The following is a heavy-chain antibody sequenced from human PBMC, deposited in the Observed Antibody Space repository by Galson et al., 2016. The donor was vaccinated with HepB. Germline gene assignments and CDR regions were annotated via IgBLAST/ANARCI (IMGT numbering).Heavy chain of an antibody. J-gene: IGHJ4*02. CDR3: ARAFMTTVTGADY. V-gene: IGHV1-18*01. CDR2: ISAYSGKT. CDR1: GYIFTSYG. Sequence: SVKVSCKASGYIFTSYGINWVRQAPGEGLEWMGWISAYSGKTNYAQKFQGRVSMTTDTSTSTAYMELRSLRSDDTALYYCARAFMTTVTGADYWGQGTLVTVSS. D-gene: IGHD4-11*01.